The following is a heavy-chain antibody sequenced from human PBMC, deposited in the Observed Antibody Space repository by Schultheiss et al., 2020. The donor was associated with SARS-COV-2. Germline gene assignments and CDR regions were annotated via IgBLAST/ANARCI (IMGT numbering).Heavy chain of an antibody. V-gene: IGHV4-34*01. Sequence: SETLSLTCTVSGGSISSYYWGWIRQPPGKGLEWIGEINHSGSTNYNPSLRSRVTISVDTSKNQFSLKLSSVTAADTAVYYCARGGGGRITMVQGASNWFDPWGQGTLVTVSS. D-gene: IGHD3-10*01. J-gene: IGHJ5*02. CDR3: ARGGGGRITMVQGASNWFDP. CDR2: INHSGST. CDR1: GGSISSYY.